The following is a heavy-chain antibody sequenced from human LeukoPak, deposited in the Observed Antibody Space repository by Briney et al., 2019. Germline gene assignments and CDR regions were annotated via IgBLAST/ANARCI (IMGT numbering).Heavy chain of an antibody. CDR2: INGDGSTT. CDR3: ATGNYYDSRGYYTFGH. CDR1: GFTFSRYW. J-gene: IGHJ1*01. D-gene: IGHD3-22*01. Sequence: GSMRLSCAASGFTFSRYWMHWVRQAPRKGLVWVSRINGDGSTTSYADSVKGGFTISRDNAKNTLYLQMNSLRAEDTAVYYCATGNYYDSRGYYTFGHWGQGTLVTVSS. V-gene: IGHV3-74*01.